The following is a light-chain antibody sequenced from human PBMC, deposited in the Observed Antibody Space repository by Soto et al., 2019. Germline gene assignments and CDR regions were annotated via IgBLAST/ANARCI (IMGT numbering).Light chain of an antibody. CDR1: QSLLHSNGYNY. Sequence: DLVMTQSPLSLPVTPGEPASISCRSSQSLLHSNGYNYLDWYLQKPGQSPHLLIYLGSNRASGVPDRFSGSGSGTDFTLKISRVEAEDVGVYYCMQALQTPITFGQGTRLEFK. CDR2: LGS. J-gene: IGKJ5*01. V-gene: IGKV2-28*01. CDR3: MQALQTPIT.